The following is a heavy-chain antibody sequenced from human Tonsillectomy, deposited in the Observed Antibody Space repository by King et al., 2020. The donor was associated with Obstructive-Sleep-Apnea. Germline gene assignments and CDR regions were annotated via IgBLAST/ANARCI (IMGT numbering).Heavy chain of an antibody. J-gene: IGHJ4*02. CDR2: IYYSGTT. CDR3: VSLTEEEAIIDY. D-gene: IGHD7-27*01. CDR1: GGSISSGDYY. V-gene: IGHV4-30-4*01. Sequence: VQLQESGPGLVKPSQTLSLTCTVSGGSISSGDYYWSLIRQPPGKGLEWIGYIYYSGTTYYNPSLKSRITMSVDTSKNKFSLKLNSVTAADTAVYYCVSLTEEEAIIDYWGQGTLVTVSS.